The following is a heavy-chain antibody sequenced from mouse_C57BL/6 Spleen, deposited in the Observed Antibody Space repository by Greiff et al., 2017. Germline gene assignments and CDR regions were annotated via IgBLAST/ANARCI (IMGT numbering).Heavy chain of an antibody. V-gene: IGHV5-16*01. J-gene: IGHJ2*01. Sequence: DVKLVESEGGLVQPGSSMKLSCTASGFTFSDYYMAWVRQVPEKGLEWVANINSDGSSTYYLDSLKSRFIISRDNAKNILYLQMSSLKSEDTATYYCARDYFDYWGQGTTLTVSS. CDR1: GFTFSDYY. CDR3: ARDYFDY. CDR2: INSDGSST.